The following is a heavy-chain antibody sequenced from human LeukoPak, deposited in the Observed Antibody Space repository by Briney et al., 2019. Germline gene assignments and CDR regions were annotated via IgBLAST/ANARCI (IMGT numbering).Heavy chain of an antibody. V-gene: IGHV3-7*05. D-gene: IGHD3-16*02. CDR1: GFTFSSYR. CDR3: AKETDDYVWGSYRYNYFDY. Sequence: GGSQRLSCAASGFTFSSYRMSWVRQAPGKGLEWVANIKQDGSEKSYVDSVKGRFTISRDNSKNTLYLQMNSLRAEDTAVYYCAKETDDYVWGSYRYNYFDYWGQGTLVTVSS. J-gene: IGHJ4*02. CDR2: IKQDGSEK.